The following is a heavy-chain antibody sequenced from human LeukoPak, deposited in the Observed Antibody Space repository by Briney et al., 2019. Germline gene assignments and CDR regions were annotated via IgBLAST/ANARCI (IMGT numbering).Heavy chain of an antibody. J-gene: IGHJ6*02. D-gene: IGHD2-15*01. Sequence: SVKVSCKASGGTFSSCAISWVRQAPGQGLEWMGGIIPIFGTANYAQKFQGRVTITADESTSTAYMELSSLRSEDTAVYYCARGDVVVVAAIRPYYYGMDVWGQGTTVTVSS. CDR3: ARGDVVVVAAIRPYYYGMDV. CDR1: GGTFSSCA. CDR2: IIPIFGTA. V-gene: IGHV1-69*13.